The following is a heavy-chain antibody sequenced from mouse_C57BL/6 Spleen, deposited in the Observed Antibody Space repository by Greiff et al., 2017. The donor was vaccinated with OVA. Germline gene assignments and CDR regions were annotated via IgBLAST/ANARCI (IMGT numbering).Heavy chain of an antibody. Sequence: EVMLVESGEGLVKPGGSLKLSCAASGFTFSSYAMSWVRQTPEKRLEWVAYISSGGDYIHYADTVKGRFTISRDKARNTLYLQMSSLKSEDTAMYYCTRDEGPYAMDYWGQGTSVTVSS. CDR3: TRDEGPYAMDY. D-gene: IGHD3-3*01. CDR1: GFTFSSYA. J-gene: IGHJ4*01. V-gene: IGHV5-9-1*02. CDR2: ISSGGDYI.